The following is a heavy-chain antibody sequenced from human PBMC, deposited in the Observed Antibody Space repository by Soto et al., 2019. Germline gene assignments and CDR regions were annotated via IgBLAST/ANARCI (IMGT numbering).Heavy chain of an antibody. CDR1: GFTFSSYW. Sequence: GGSLRLSCAASGFTFSSYWMSWVRQAPGKGLEWVANIKQDGSEKYYVDSVKGRFTISRDNAKNSLYLQMNSLRAEDTAVYYCARAHPIVVASFDIWGQGTMVTVSS. D-gene: IGHD2-2*01. CDR2: IKQDGSEK. J-gene: IGHJ3*02. V-gene: IGHV3-7*01. CDR3: ARAHPIVVASFDI.